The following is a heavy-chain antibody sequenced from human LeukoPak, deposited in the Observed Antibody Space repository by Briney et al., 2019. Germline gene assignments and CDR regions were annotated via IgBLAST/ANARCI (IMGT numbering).Heavy chain of an antibody. Sequence: GGSLRLSCAASGFTFDDYAMHRVRQAPGKGLEWVSGISWNSGSIGYADSVKGRFTISRDNAKNSLYLQMNSLRAEDTALYYCAKEFGEGYGDDYYYYGMDVWGQGTTVTVSS. CDR1: GFTFDDYA. V-gene: IGHV3-9*01. J-gene: IGHJ6*02. CDR2: ISWNSGSI. CDR3: AKEFGEGYGDDYYYYGMDV. D-gene: IGHD4-17*01.